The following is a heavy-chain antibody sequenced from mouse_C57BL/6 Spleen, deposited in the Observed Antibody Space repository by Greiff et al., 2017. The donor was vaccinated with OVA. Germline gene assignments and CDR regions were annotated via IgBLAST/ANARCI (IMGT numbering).Heavy chain of an antibody. CDR2: ISYDGSN. CDR1: GYSITSGYY. CDR3: ARDNGYDPDY. V-gene: IGHV3-6*01. J-gene: IGHJ2*01. D-gene: IGHD2-2*01. Sequence: EVQLVESGPGLVKPSQSLSLTCSVTGYSITSGYYWNWIRQFPGNKLEWMGYISYDGSNNYNPSLKNRISITRDTSKNQFLLELKSVTTADTATYACARDNGYDPDYWGQGTTLTVSA.